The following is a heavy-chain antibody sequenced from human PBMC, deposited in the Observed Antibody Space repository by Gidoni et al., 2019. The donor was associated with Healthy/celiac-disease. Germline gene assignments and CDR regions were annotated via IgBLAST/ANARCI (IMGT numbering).Heavy chain of an antibody. Sequence: EVQLVESGGGLVQPGGSLKLSCAASGFTFSGSAMHWVRQASGKGLEGVGRIRSKANSYATAYAASVKGRFTISRDDSKNTAYLQMNSLKTEDTAVYYCTRRAGTGYGMDVWGQGTTVTVSS. V-gene: IGHV3-73*02. CDR3: TRRAGTGYGMDV. CDR2: IRSKANSYAT. D-gene: IGHD3-9*01. CDR1: GFTFSGSA. J-gene: IGHJ6*02.